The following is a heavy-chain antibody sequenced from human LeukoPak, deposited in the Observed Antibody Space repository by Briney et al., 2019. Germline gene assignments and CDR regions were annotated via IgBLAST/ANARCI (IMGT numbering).Heavy chain of an antibody. D-gene: IGHD3/OR15-3a*01. CDR3: GRLGGDWEFDF. Sequence: SETLSLTCTVSRGSISGYYRSWIRQPAGKGLEWIGRIYTSGSTNYNPSDKCRVTISVDKSKHQFSLKLSSVTAADTAVYCCGRLGGDWEFDFWGQGTLVTVSS. CDR1: RGSISGYY. V-gene: IGHV4-4*07. CDR2: IYTSGST. J-gene: IGHJ4*02.